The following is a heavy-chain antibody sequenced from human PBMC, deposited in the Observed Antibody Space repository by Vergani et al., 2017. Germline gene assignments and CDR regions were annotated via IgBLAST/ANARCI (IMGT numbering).Heavy chain of an antibody. CDR2: ISGGVDVDST. V-gene: IGHV3-23*01. Sequence: TASGFTFSNYAMSWVRQAPGKGLEWVSTISGGVDVDSTFYADSVKGRFTISRDNSKNTLFLQMNSLRADDTAVYFCAKDATLRFPNYWGQGTLVTVSS. J-gene: IGHJ4*02. CDR1: GFTFSNYA. D-gene: IGHD3-3*01. CDR3: AKDATLRFPNY.